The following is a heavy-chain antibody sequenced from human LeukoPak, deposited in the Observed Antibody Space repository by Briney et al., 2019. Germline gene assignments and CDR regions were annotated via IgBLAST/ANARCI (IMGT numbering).Heavy chain of an antibody. V-gene: IGHV3-23*01. CDR2: ISGNGSRT. CDR1: GFTFSSYG. J-gene: IGHJ4*02. Sequence: GGSLRLSCAASGFTFSSYGMNWVRQAPGKGLEWVSGISGNGSRTYYADSVKGRFPISRDNSKNTLFLKMNRLRAEDTAIYYCATGVDWTALDYWGQGTLVTVSS. CDR3: ATGVDWTALDY. D-gene: IGHD3-9*01.